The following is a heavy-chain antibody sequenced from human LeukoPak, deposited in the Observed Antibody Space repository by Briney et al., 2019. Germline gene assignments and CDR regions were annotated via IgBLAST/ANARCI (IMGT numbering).Heavy chain of an antibody. J-gene: IGHJ4*02. CDR3: ARASLGDSPYYFDY. V-gene: IGHV3-53*01. D-gene: IGHD4-17*01. CDR2: IYSGGST. Sequence: GSLRLSCAASGFTVSSNYMSWVRQAPGKGLEWVSVIYSGGSTYYADSVKGRFTISRDNSKNTLYLQMNSLRAEDTAVYYCARASLGDSPYYFDYWGQGTLVTVSS. CDR1: GFTVSSNY.